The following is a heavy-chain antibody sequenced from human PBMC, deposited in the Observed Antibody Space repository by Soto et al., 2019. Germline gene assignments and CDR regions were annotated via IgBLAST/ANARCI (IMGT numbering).Heavy chain of an antibody. J-gene: IGHJ4*02. Sequence: QVQLVESGGGVVQPGRSLRLSCAASGFTFSSYAMQWVRQAPGKGLEWVAVISHHGENKYYADSVKGRFIISRDNSKNTLYLQMNSLRTEDTAVYYCARDLTVAECFDYWGQGTLVTVSS. D-gene: IGHD4-17*01. CDR2: ISHHGENK. CDR1: GFTFSSYA. CDR3: ARDLTVAECFDY. V-gene: IGHV3-30*04.